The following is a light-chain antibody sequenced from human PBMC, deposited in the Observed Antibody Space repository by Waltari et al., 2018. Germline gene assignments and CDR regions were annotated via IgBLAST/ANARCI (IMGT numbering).Light chain of an antibody. Sequence: DIQMTQSPSSLSASAGDRVTITCRASPGISTYLNWYQQKPGKAPKRLIYAASSLESGVPSRFSSSGAGTDFTLTISSLQPEDFATYYCLQYNSNPFTFGPGTKLDIK. CDR2: AAS. CDR1: PGISTY. J-gene: IGKJ3*01. CDR3: LQYNSNPFT. V-gene: IGKV1-17*01.